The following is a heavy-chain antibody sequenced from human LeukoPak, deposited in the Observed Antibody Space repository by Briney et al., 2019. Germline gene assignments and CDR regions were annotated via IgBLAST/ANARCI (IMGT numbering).Heavy chain of an antibody. V-gene: IGHV1-2*02. D-gene: IGHD5-18*01. J-gene: IGHJ4*02. CDR2: INPNSGGT. Sequence: GASVKVSCKASGYTFTGYYMHWVRQAPGQGLEWMGWINPNSGGTNYAQKFQGRVTMTRDTSISTAYMELSRLRSDGTAVYYCARSSYSYAAYFDYWGQGTLVTVSS. CDR3: ARSSYSYAAYFDY. CDR1: GYTFTGYY.